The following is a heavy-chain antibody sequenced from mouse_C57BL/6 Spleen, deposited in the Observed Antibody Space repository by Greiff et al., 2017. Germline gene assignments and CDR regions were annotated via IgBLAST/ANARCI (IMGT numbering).Heavy chain of an antibody. CDR3: ARRGSSGLGYFDY. V-gene: IGHV2-9-1*01. CDR2: IWTGGGT. Sequence: VKLVESGPGLVAPSPSLSITCTVSGFSLTSYAISWVRQPPGKGLEWLGVIWTGGGTNYNSALKTRLSISKDNSKSQVFLTMNSLQTDDTARYYCARRGSSGLGYFDYWGQGTTLTVSS. CDR1: GFSLTSYA. J-gene: IGHJ2*01. D-gene: IGHD3-2*02.